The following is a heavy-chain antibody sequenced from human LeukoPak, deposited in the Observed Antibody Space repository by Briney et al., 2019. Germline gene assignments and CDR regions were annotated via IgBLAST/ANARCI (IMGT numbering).Heavy chain of an antibody. Sequence: SETLSLTCTVSGGSISSSAYYCSWIRQHPGKGLEWIGYIYYSGITSYNPSLKSRVTISVNTSNNQFSLNLSSVPAADTAVYYCARDGDCSSDSCYFDYWGQGILVTVSS. V-gene: IGHV4-31*03. CDR1: GGSISSSAYY. CDR2: IYYSGIT. J-gene: IGHJ4*02. CDR3: ARDGDCSSDSCYFDY. D-gene: IGHD2-2*01.